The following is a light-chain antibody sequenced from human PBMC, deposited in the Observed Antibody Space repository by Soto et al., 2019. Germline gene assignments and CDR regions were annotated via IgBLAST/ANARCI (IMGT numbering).Light chain of an antibody. Sequence: IVMTQSPATLSVSPGERATLSCRASQSVSSNLAWYQQKPGQAPRLLIYGASTRATGIPARFSGSGSGTEFTLTISSLQSEDFAVYYCKQYNNWPITFGQGTRLEIK. J-gene: IGKJ5*01. CDR1: QSVSSN. CDR2: GAS. V-gene: IGKV3-15*01. CDR3: KQYNNWPIT.